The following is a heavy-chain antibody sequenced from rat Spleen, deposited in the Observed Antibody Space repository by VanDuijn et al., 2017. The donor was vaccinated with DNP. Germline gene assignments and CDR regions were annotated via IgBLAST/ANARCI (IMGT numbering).Heavy chain of an antibody. Sequence: EVQLVESGGGLVQPGRSLKLSCAASGFSFSDYYMAWVRQAPTKGLQWVAYIRYAGGSTYNGDSVKGRFTISRDNAKRTLYLQINSLRSEDMATYYCARHVLPLRVWDYWGQGVMVTVSS. CDR3: ARHVLPLRVWDY. J-gene: IGHJ2*01. CDR1: GFSFSDYY. D-gene: IGHD1-4*01. CDR2: IRYAGGST. V-gene: IGHV5-22*01.